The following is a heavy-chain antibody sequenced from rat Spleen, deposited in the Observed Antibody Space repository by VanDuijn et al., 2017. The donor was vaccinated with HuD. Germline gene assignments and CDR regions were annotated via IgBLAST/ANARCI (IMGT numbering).Heavy chain of an antibody. CDR1: GFTFSAYD. CDR3: ARRHYGYTDYFDY. V-gene: IGHV5-7*01. J-gene: IGHJ2*01. Sequence: EVQLVESGGGLVQPGRPLKLSCAASGFTFSAYDMAWVRQTPTKGLEWVASISYDGSSTYYRDSVKGRFTISRDNAKSTLYLQMDSLRSEDTATYYCARRHYGYTDYFDYWGQGVMVTVSS. CDR2: ISYDGSST. D-gene: IGHD1-9*01.